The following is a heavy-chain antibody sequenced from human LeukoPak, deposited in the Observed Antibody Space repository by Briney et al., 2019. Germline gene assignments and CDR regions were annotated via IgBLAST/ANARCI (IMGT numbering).Heavy chain of an antibody. CDR1: GFTFSDYY. D-gene: IGHD3-10*01. CDR2: ISSSSSYT. CDR3: ARTYYYGSGSYPLDY. V-gene: IGHV3-11*06. Sequence: GGSLRVSCAASGFTFSDYYMSWIRQAPGKGLECVSYISSSSSYTNYADSVKGRFTISRDNAKNSLYLQMNSLRAEDTAVYYCARTYYYGSGSYPLDYWGQGTLVTVSS. J-gene: IGHJ4*02.